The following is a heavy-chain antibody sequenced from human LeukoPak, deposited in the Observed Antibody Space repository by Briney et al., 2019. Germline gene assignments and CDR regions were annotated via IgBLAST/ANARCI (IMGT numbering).Heavy chain of an antibody. CDR2: INHSGST. Sequence: SETLSLTXAVYGGSFSGYYWSWIRQPPGKGLEWIGEINHSGSTNYNPSLKSRVTISVDTSKNQFSLKLSSVTAADTAVYYCARGRPQIYDFWSGYYCDAFDIWGQGTVVTVSS. D-gene: IGHD3-3*01. CDR3: ARGRPQIYDFWSGYYCDAFDI. V-gene: IGHV4-34*01. CDR1: GGSFSGYY. J-gene: IGHJ3*02.